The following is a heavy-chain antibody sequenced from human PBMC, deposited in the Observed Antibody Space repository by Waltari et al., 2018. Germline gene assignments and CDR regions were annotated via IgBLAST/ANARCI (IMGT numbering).Heavy chain of an antibody. D-gene: IGHD6-25*01. CDR2: MYTSGSA. CDR1: GGHISSCSYH. Sequence: QVQLKDSRPGLVQPSRPLSLTCTVSGGHISSCSYHWRWLRQSAGKGLEWIGRMYTSGSANYSPSLKSRVTISVDTSKNQFSLKLRSVTAADTAGYYCAREGIYSSATDARFDPWGQGTLVTVSS. V-gene: IGHV4-61*02. J-gene: IGHJ5*02. CDR3: AREGIYSSATDARFDP.